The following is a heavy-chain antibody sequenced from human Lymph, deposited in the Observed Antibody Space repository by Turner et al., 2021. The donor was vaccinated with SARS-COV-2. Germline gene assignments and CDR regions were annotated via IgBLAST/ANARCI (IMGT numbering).Heavy chain of an antibody. CDR3: ARVLPYGDYFDY. CDR1: GFTVSSNY. D-gene: IGHD4-17*01. CDR2: IYSGCST. V-gene: IGHV3-53*01. Sequence: EVQLVVSGGGLIQPGGSLMFSCEAPGFTVSSNYMTWVRQAPGKGLEWVSLIYSGCSTYYADSVKGRFTISRDNSKNTLYLQMNSLRADDTAVYYCARVLPYGDYFDYWGQGTLVTVSS. J-gene: IGHJ4*02.